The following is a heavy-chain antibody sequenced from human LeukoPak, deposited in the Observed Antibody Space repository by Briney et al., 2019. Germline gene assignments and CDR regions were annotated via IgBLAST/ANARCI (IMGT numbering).Heavy chain of an antibody. Sequence: ASVKVSCKASGYTFTNYAVTWVRQAPGQGLEWTGWISGYNGDTLFAQKFQGRVAVTTDTPTSTAYMELRSLRSDDMAVYYCARDVGGGEDYWGQGTLVTVSS. J-gene: IGHJ4*02. CDR2: ISGYNGDT. CDR3: ARDVGGGEDY. D-gene: IGHD1-26*01. V-gene: IGHV1-18*03. CDR1: GYTFTNYA.